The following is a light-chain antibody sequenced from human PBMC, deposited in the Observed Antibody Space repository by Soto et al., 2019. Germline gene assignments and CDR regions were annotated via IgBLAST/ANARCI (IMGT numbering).Light chain of an antibody. J-gene: IGKJ4*01. CDR3: QPLSSYPLT. V-gene: IGKV3-20*01. CDR2: DAS. CDR1: QTVRNNY. Sequence: ELVSTQCPGTLSLSPGERYTPSCMASQTVRNNYLAWYQQKPGQAPRLLIYDASSRATGIPDRFSGGGSGTDFTITISRLEPEDFAVYYCQPLSSYPLTFGGGTKVEIK.